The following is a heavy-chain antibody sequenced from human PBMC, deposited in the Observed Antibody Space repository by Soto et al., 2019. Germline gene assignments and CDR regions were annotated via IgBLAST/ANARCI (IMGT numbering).Heavy chain of an antibody. V-gene: IGHV4-39*01. J-gene: IGHJ4*02. CDR1: GGSISSSSYY. CDR2: IYYSGST. Sequence: QLQLQESGPGLVKPSETLSLTCTVSGGSISSSSYYWGWIRQPPGKGLEWIGSIYYSGSTYYNPSLQGRVTRTVDTSKNQFSLKLGSVTAADTAVYFCAGRRPFVPFDYWGQGTLVTVSS. CDR3: AGRRPFVPFDY. D-gene: IGHD2-21*01.